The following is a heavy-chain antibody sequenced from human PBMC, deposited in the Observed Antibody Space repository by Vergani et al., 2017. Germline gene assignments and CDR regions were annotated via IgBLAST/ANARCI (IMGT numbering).Heavy chain of an antibody. CDR2: IKQDGSEK. Sequence: EVQLVESGGGLVQPGGSLRLSCAASGFTFSSYWMSWVRQAPGKGLEWVANIKQDGSEKYYVDSVKGRFTISRDNAKNSLYLQMNSLRAEDTAVYYCARDQGAGGLGYCTNGVCYTPSRLGEFSFSETNAFDVWGEGTMVTVSS. CDR3: ARDQGAGGLGYCTNGVCYTPSRLGEFSFSETNAFDV. J-gene: IGHJ3*01. D-gene: IGHD2-8*01. CDR1: GFTFSSYW. V-gene: IGHV3-7*01.